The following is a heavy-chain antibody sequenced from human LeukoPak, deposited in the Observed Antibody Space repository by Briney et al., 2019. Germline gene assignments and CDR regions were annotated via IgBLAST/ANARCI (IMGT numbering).Heavy chain of an antibody. D-gene: IGHD3-3*01. Sequence: GGSLRLSCAASGFTFSSYWMHWVRQAPGKGLVWVSRINSDGSSTTYAEFVKGRFTISRDNAKNTLYLQMNSLRAEDTAVFYCARGPDFGDYWGQGTLVTVSA. V-gene: IGHV3-74*01. J-gene: IGHJ4*02. CDR3: ARGPDFGDY. CDR1: GFTFSSYW. CDR2: INSDGSST.